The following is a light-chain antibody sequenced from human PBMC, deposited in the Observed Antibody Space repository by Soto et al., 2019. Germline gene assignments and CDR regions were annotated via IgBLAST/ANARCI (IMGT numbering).Light chain of an antibody. CDR1: SGYSNYK. J-gene: IGLJ3*02. Sequence: QSVLTQPPSASASLGASVTLTCTLSSGYSNYKVDWYQQRPGKGPRFVMRVGTGGIVGSKGDGIPDRFSVLGSGLNRYLTIKNIQEEDESDYHCGADHGGGSNCVYGVFGGGTKLTVL. CDR3: GADHGGGSNCVYGV. CDR2: VGTGGIVG. V-gene: IGLV9-49*01.